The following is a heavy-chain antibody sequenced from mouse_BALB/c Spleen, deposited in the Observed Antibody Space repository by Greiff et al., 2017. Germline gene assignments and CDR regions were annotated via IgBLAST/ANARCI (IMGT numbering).Heavy chain of an antibody. Sequence: EVHLVESGGGLVKPGGSLKLSCAASGFTFSSYAMSWVRQTPEKRLEWVASISSGGSTYYPDSVKGRFTISRDNARNILYLQMSSLRSEDTAMYYCARGYGSSYNYAMDYWGQGTSVTVSS. J-gene: IGHJ4*01. CDR2: ISSGGST. D-gene: IGHD1-1*01. V-gene: IGHV5-6-5*01. CDR3: ARGYGSSYNYAMDY. CDR1: GFTFSSYA.